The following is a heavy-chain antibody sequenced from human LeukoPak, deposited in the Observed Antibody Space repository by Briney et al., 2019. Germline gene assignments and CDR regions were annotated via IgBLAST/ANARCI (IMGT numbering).Heavy chain of an antibody. J-gene: IGHJ3*02. Sequence: GGSLRLSCAASGFTFSSYGMHWVRQAPGKGLGWVAFIRYDGSNKYYADSVKGRFTISRDNSKNTLYLQMNSLRAEDTAVYYCAKDRKWYSYGYGDAFDIWGQGTMVTVSS. CDR3: AKDRKWYSYGYGDAFDI. CDR1: GFTFSSYG. V-gene: IGHV3-30*02. CDR2: IRYDGSNK. D-gene: IGHD5-18*01.